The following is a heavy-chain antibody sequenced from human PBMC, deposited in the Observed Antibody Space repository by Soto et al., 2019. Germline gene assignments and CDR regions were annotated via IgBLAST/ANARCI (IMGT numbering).Heavy chain of an antibody. CDR2: IYYSGST. CDR3: ARHDSYYDILTGRVPDAFDI. D-gene: IGHD3-9*01. V-gene: IGHV4-39*01. J-gene: IGHJ3*02. Sequence: QLQLQESGPGLVKPSETLSLTCTVSGGSISSSSYYWGWIRQPPGKGLEWIGSIYYSGSTYYNPSLKSRVTMSVDTSKNQFSLKLSSVTAADTAVYYCARHDSYYDILTGRVPDAFDIWGQGTMVTVSS. CDR1: GGSISSSSYY.